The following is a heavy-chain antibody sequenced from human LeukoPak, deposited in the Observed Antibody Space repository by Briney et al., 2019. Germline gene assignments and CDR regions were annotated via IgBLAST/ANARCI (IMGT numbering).Heavy chain of an antibody. D-gene: IGHD6-13*01. CDR2: INPNSGGT. CDR3: VRDNRRAAAAGNDAFAI. V-gene: IGHV1-2*02. Sequence: ASVKVSCKASGYTFTVYYMHWVRQAPGQGREGMGWINPNSGGTTYAQKSQGRVTLTRDTCISTASLELRRLRFEHTAFYYCVRDNRRAAAAGNDAFAIWGQATLVTVPS. J-gene: IGHJ3*02. CDR1: GYTFTVYY.